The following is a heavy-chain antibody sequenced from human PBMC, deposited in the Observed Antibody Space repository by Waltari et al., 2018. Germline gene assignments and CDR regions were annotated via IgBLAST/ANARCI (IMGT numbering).Heavy chain of an antibody. CDR3: ARGSGSWGPPYFDY. CDR2: INHSGST. CDR1: GGSFSGYY. V-gene: IGHV4-34*01. Sequence: QVQLQQWGAGLLKPSETLSLTCAVYGGSFSGYYWSWIRQPPGKGLEWIGEINHSGSTNYNPSLKRRVTISVDTSKNQFSLKLSSVTAADTAVYYCARGSGSWGPPYFDYWGQGTLVTVSS. D-gene: IGHD3-3*01. J-gene: IGHJ4*02.